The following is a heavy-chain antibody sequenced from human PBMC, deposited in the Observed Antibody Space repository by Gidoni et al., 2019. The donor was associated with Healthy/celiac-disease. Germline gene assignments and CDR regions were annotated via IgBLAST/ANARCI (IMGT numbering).Heavy chain of an antibody. CDR1: AGTFSSYA. V-gene: IGHV1-69*06. Sequence: QVQLVQSGAEVNKPGASVKVSCKASAGTFSSYAISWVRQAPGQGREWMGGIIPIFGTANNAQKFQGRVTITEDKSTSTAYMGLSSLRSEDTAVYYCARERCSSTSCYRDAFDIWGQETMVTVSS. D-gene: IGHD2-2*01. CDR2: IIPIFGTA. J-gene: IGHJ3*02. CDR3: ARERCSSTSCYRDAFDI.